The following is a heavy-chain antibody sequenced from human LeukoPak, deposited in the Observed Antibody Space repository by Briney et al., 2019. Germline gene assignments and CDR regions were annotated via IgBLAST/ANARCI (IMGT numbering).Heavy chain of an antibody. CDR3: ARDSGPSSSSDY. V-gene: IGHV3-21*01. CDR1: GFTFSSYS. CDR2: ISSSSSYI. J-gene: IGHJ4*02. Sequence: GGSLRLSCAASGFTFSSYSMNWVRQAPGKGLEWVSSISSSSSYIYYADSVKGRFTISRDNAKNSLYLQMNSLRAEDTAVYYCARDSGPSSSSDYWGQGTLVTVSS. D-gene: IGHD6-6*01.